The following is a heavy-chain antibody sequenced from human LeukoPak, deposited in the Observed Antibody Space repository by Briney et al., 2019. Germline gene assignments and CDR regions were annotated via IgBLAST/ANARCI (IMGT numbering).Heavy chain of an antibody. CDR1: GFTFDDYA. CDR2: ISWNSGSI. CDR3: AKARTIVGALRFDY. V-gene: IGHV3-9*01. D-gene: IGHD1-26*01. Sequence: GGSLRLSCAASGFTFDDYAMHWVRQAPGKGLEWVSGISWNSGSIGYADSVKGRFTISRDNAKNSLYLQMNSLRAEDTALYYCAKARTIVGALRFDYWGQGTLVTVSS. J-gene: IGHJ4*02.